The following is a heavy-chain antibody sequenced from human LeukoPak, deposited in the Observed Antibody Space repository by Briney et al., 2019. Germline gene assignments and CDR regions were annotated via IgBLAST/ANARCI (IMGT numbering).Heavy chain of an antibody. Sequence: SETLSLTCALYGGSFNGYSWSWIRQSPGKGLEWIGEINHSGSTNYNPSLKSRVTISVETSKNQFSLKLSSVTAADTAVYYCARGRLYSAPSSGWHFDYWGQGTLVTVSS. J-gene: IGHJ4*02. CDR2: INHSGST. CDR1: GGSFNGYS. V-gene: IGHV4-34*01. D-gene: IGHD6-19*01. CDR3: ARGRLYSAPSSGWHFDY.